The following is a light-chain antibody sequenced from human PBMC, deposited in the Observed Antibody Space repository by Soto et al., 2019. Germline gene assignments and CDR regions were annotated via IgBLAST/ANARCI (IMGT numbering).Light chain of an antibody. CDR2: DAS. Sequence: DIQITHSPSSLSASVVDRVTITFLASQSISSYLNWYQQKPGKAPKLLIYDASSLQTGVPSRFSGSGSGTDFTLTISSLQPEDFAVYYCQKRSNWPLNFGGGTKVDIK. CDR3: QKRSNWPLN. J-gene: IGKJ4*01. CDR1: QSISSY. V-gene: IGKV1-39*01.